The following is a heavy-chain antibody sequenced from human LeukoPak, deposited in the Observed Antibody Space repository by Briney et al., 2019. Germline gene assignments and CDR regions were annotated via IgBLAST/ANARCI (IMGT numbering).Heavy chain of an antibody. CDR2: IVVGSGNT. V-gene: IGHV1-58*01. D-gene: IGHD5-18*01. Sequence: EASVKVSCKASGFSFTNSAVQWVRQARGRRLEWIGWIVVGSGNTIYVQKFQERVTITRDMSTSTAYMELSSLRSEDTAVYYCAAAYIGGAMVTNAFDIWGQGTMVTLSS. CDR3: AAAYIGGAMVTNAFDI. CDR1: GFSFTNSA. J-gene: IGHJ3*02.